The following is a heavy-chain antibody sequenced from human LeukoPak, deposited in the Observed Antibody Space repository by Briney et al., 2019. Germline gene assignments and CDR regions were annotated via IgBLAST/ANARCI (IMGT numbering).Heavy chain of an antibody. V-gene: IGHV4-59*12. J-gene: IGHJ4*02. Sequence: SETLSLTCTVSGGSISSYYWSWIRQPPGKGLEWIGYIYYSGSTNYNPSLKSRVTISVDTSKNQFSLKLSSVTAADTAVYYCARVSTMVRGVPLDYWGQGTLVTVSS. D-gene: IGHD3-10*01. CDR1: GGSISSYY. CDR3: ARVSTMVRGVPLDY. CDR2: IYYSGST.